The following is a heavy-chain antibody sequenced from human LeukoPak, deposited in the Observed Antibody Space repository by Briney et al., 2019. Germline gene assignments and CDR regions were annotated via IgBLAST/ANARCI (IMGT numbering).Heavy chain of an antibody. CDR3: ARVSYSSSWAPDGAFVDS. V-gene: IGHV6-1*01. J-gene: IGHJ4*02. Sequence: SQTLSLTCAISGDSVSSNSAAWDWIRQSPSRGLEWLGRTYYRSKWYNNYAVSVKSRITINPDTSKNQFSLHLNSVTPEDTAVYYCARVSYSSSWAPDGAFVDSWGQGTLVTVSS. CDR1: GDSVSSNSAA. D-gene: IGHD6-6*01. CDR2: TYYRSKWYN.